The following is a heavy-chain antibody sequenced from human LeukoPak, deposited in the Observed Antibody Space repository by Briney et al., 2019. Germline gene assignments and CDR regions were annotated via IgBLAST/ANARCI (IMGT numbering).Heavy chain of an antibody. J-gene: IGHJ5*02. CDR1: GGSFSGYY. V-gene: IGHV4-34*01. CDR2: INHSGST. D-gene: IGHD4-17*01. CDR3: ARGGNGDLRTADNWFDP. Sequence: SETLSLTCAVYGGSFSGYYWSWIRQPPGKGLEWIGEINHSGSTNYNPSLKSRVTISVDTSKNQFSLKLSSVTAADTAVYYCARGGNGDLRTADNWFDPWGQGTLVTVSS.